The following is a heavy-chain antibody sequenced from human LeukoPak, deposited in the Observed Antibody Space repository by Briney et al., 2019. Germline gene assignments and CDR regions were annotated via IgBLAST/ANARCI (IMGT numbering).Heavy chain of an antibody. CDR2: IYYSGST. V-gene: IGHV4-39*07. CDR3: ANSGSYYEPPVI. Sequence: SETLSLTCTVSGGSISSSSYYWGWIRQPPGKGLEWIGSIYYSGSTYYNPSLKSRVTISVDTSKNQFSLKLSSVTAADTAVYYCANSGSYYEPPVIWGQGTMVTVSS. J-gene: IGHJ3*02. D-gene: IGHD1-26*01. CDR1: GGSISSSSYY.